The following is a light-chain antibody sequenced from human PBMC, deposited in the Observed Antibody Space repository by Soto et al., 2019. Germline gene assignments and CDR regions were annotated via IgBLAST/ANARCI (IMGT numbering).Light chain of an antibody. CDR1: RSNIGTNY. CDR3: AAWDDSLSGVI. V-gene: IGLV1-44*01. Sequence: QPVLTQPPSASGTPGQRVTISCSGGRSNIGTNYVHWYQKLPGTAPKLLIYSSDHRPSGVPDRFSGTKSGTSASLVISGLQSEDEGDYYCAAWDDSLSGVIFGGGTKVTVL. CDR2: SSD. J-gene: IGLJ2*01.